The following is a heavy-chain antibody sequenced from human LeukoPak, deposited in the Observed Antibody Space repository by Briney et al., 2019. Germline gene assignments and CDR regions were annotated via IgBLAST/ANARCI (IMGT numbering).Heavy chain of an antibody. CDR1: GFTFSSYA. CDR3: ARDGPSSPRGLTTYYFDY. CDR2: ISYDGSNK. D-gene: IGHD6-13*01. Sequence: RSXRLSCAASGFTFSSYAMHWVRQAPGKGLEWVAVISYDGSNKYYADSVKGRFTISRDNSKNTLYLQMNSLRAEDTAVYYCARDGPSSPRGLTTYYFDYWGQGTLVTVSS. J-gene: IGHJ4*02. V-gene: IGHV3-30*04.